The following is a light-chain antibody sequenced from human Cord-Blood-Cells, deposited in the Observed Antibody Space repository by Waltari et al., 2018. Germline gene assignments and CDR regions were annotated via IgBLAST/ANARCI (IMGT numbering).Light chain of an antibody. J-gene: IGLJ3*02. V-gene: IGLV2-14*01. CDR3: SSYTSSSTWV. CDR2: DVS. Sequence: QSALTQPASVSGSPGQSITISCTGTSSDVGGYNYVSWYQQHPGKAPKLMIYDVSNWPSGVSTRFSGSESGNTASLTISGLQAEDEADYYCSSYTSSSTWVFGGGTKLTVL. CDR1: SSDVGGYNY.